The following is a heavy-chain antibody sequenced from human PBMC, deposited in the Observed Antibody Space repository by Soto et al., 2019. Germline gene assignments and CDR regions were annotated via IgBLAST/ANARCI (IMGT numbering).Heavy chain of an antibody. V-gene: IGHV4-39*01. J-gene: IGHJ4*02. D-gene: IGHD4-17*01. Sequence: QLQLQESGPGLVKPSETLPLTCSVSGGSISSSSYNWGWIHQPPGKGLEWIGSFYYGGSPYYHPSLKSRVTISVDTSKNQFSLNLNSVTAADTAVYYCARLPLRRTREDVDYWGQGTLVAVSS. CDR2: FYYGGSP. CDR1: GGSISSSSYN. CDR3: ARLPLRRTREDVDY.